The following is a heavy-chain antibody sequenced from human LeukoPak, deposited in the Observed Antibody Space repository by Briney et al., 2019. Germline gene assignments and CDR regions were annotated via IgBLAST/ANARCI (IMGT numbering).Heavy chain of an antibody. CDR3: ASAGSPTGAFDI. CDR1: GGTFSSYA. V-gene: IGHV1-46*01. CDR2: INPSGGST. J-gene: IGHJ3*02. Sequence: GASVTVSCKASGGTFSSYAISWVRQAPGQGLEWMGIINPSGGSTSYAQKFQGRVTMTRDTSTSTVYMELSSLRSEDTAVYYCASAGSPTGAFDIWGQGTMVTVSS. D-gene: IGHD6-13*01.